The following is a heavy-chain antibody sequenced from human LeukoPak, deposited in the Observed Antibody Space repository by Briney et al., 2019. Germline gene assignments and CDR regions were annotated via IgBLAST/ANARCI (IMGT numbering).Heavy chain of an antibody. V-gene: IGHV4-34*01. CDR2: INHSGST. D-gene: IGHD1-26*01. J-gene: IGHJ4*02. Sequence: SETLSLTCAVYGGSFSGYYWSCIRQPPGKGLEWIGEINHSGSTNYNPSLKSRVTISVDTSKNQFSLKLSSVTAADTAVYYCARRYWLDYWGQGTLVTVSS. CDR3: ARRYWLDY. CDR1: GGSFSGYY.